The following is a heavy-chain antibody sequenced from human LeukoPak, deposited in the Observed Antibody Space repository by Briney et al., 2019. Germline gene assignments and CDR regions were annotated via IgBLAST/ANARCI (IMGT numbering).Heavy chain of an antibody. V-gene: IGHV1-2*02. CDR3: ARFPRFGSGSYYGFDY. CDR1: GYTFTGYY. CDR2: INPNSGGT. J-gene: IGHJ4*02. D-gene: IGHD3-10*01. Sequence: ASVKVSCKASGYTFTGYYMHWVRQAPGQGLEWVGWINPNSGGTNYAQKFQGRVTMTRDTSISTAYMELSRLRSDDTAVYYCARFPRFGSGSYYGFDYWGQGTLVTVSS.